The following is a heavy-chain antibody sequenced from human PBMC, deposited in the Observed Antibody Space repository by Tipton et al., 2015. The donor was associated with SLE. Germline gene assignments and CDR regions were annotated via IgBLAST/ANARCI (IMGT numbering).Heavy chain of an antibody. V-gene: IGHV3-7*01. Sequence: GSLRLSCAASGFTFSSYWMHWVRQAPGKGLEWVANIKQDGSEKYYVDSVKGRFTISRDNAKNSLYLQMNSLRAEDTAVYYCARGARGLGGATCDYWGQGTLVTVSS. J-gene: IGHJ4*02. D-gene: IGHD1-26*01. CDR3: ARGARGLGGATCDY. CDR2: IKQDGSEK. CDR1: GFTFSSYW.